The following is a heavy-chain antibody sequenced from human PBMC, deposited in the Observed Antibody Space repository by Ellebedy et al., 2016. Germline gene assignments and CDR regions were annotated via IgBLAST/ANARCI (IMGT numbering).Heavy chain of an antibody. CDR1: GDSITDDPSA. Sequence: SETLSLTXTVSGDSITDDPSAWAWIRQPPGRGLEWLGHIFHNGGSSCKPSLRSRVTLSLDRSNNQFSLRLTSVSAADTAIYFCARGPYYDYWGQGILVTVSS. J-gene: IGHJ4*02. CDR2: IFHNGGS. CDR3: ARGPYYDY. V-gene: IGHV4-30-2*01.